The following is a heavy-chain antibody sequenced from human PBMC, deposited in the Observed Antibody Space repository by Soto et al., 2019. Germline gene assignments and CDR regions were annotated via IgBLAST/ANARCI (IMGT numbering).Heavy chain of an antibody. Sequence: SETLSLTCTVSGGSISSSSYYWGWIRQPPGKGLEWIGYIYYSGSTYYNPSLKSRVTISVDTSKNQFSLKLSSVTAADTAVYYCACDYYGSGSYYNRDYYYGMDVWGQGTTVTVSS. CDR3: ACDYYGSGSYYNRDYYYGMDV. J-gene: IGHJ6*02. CDR1: GGSISSSSYY. CDR2: IYYSGST. D-gene: IGHD3-10*01. V-gene: IGHV4-31*03.